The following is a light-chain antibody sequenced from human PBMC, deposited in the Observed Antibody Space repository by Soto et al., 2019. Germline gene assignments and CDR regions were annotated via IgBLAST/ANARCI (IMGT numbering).Light chain of an antibody. V-gene: IGLV2-14*01. J-gene: IGLJ2*01. Sequence: QSALTQPASVSGSPGQSITISCTGTSSDVGGYNYVSWYQQHPGKGPKLVIYEVSNRPSGVSNRFSGSKSGNTASLTISGLQAEDEADHYCSSYTSSSTLVIFGGGTKLTVL. CDR3: SSYTSSSTLVI. CDR1: SSDVGGYNY. CDR2: EVS.